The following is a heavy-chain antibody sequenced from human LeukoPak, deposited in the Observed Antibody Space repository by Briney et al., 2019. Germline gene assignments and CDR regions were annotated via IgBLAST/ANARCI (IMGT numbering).Heavy chain of an antibody. Sequence: SETLSLTCTVSGGSISSSSYYWGWIRQPPGKGLEWIGSIYYSGSTYYNPSLKSRVTISVGTSKNQFSLKLSSVTAADTAVYYCARGPHLFESYSSSWYLTQGPASYWGQGTLVTVSS. D-gene: IGHD6-13*01. CDR3: ARGPHLFESYSSSWYLTQGPASY. J-gene: IGHJ4*02. V-gene: IGHV4-39*07. CDR2: IYYSGST. CDR1: GGSISSSSYY.